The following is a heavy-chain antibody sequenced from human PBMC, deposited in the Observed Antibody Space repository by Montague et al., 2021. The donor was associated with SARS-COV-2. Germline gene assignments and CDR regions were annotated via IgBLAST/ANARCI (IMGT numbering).Heavy chain of an antibody. CDR3: ARVGGGTIRYFDN. V-gene: IGHV4-61*02. CDR2: IYTSGGT. D-gene: IGHD2-15*01. Sequence: TLSLTCTVSGASISSGDYYWSWIRQPAGKGLEWIVRIYTSGGTKYTPSLNSRVTILVDTSKNQLSLNLRSVTAADTAVYYCARVGGGTIRYFDNWGQGTLVTVSS. CDR1: GASISSGDYY. J-gene: IGHJ4*02.